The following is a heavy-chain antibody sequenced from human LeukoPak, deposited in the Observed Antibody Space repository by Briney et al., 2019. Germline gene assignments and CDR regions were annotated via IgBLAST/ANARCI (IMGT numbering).Heavy chain of an antibody. J-gene: IGHJ4*02. CDR2: IDTSGGTT. CDR3: AKERGPRQGLDY. V-gene: IGHV3-23*01. Sequence: PGGSLRLSCAASGFTFSSYGMTWVRQAPGKGLEWVSAIDTSGGTTWYADSVKGRFTISRDNAKNTLYMQMISLRAEDTAIYYRAKERGPRQGLDYWGQGTLVTVSS. D-gene: IGHD3-10*01. CDR1: GFTFSSYG.